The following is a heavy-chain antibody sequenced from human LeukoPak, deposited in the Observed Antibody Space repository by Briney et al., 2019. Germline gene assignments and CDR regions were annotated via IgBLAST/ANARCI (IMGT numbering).Heavy chain of an antibody. Sequence: GGSLRLSCAASGFTVSTNYMTWVRQAPGKGLEWVSAISGSGGSTYYADSVKGRFTISRDNSKNTLYLQMNSLRAEDTAVYYCAKDFLITFGGVIAPCFDYWGQGTLVTVSS. V-gene: IGHV3-23*01. CDR3: AKDFLITFGGVIAPCFDY. CDR1: GFTVSTNY. J-gene: IGHJ4*02. D-gene: IGHD3-16*02. CDR2: ISGSGGST.